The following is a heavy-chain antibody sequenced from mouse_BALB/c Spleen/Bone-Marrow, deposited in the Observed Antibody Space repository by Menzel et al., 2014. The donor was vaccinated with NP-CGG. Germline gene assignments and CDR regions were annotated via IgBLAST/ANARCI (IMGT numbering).Heavy chain of an antibody. CDR1: GYSFTGYY. V-gene: IGHV1S34*01. CDR3: ATGSSYWYCDV. D-gene: IGHD1-1*01. CDR2: ISCYNGAT. J-gene: IGHJ1*01. Sequence: LVKTGASVKISCKASGYSFTGYYMHWVKQSHGKSLEWIGYISCYNGATSYNQKFKGKATFTVDTSSSTAYMQFNSLTSEDSAVYYCATGSSYWYCDVWGAGTTVTVSS.